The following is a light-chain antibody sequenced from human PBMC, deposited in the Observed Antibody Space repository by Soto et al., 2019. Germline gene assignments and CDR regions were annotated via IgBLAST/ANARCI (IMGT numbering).Light chain of an antibody. V-gene: IGKV3-15*01. CDR3: QHYNNGHPIT. Sequence: ITLSPFTXSLTSTQRAPSSCRDCQSVSRNVAWYQQKPGKANXLXXXGASTRANGIPDRFSGSGSGTEFTLTISRRKSEDFAGYYCQHYNNGHPITVGQGTRLDI. CDR1: QSVSRN. J-gene: IGKJ5*01. CDR2: GAS.